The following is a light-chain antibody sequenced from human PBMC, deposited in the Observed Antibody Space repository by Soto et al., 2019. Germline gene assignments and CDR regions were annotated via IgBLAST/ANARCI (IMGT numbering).Light chain of an antibody. CDR1: QSVSIY. V-gene: IGKV3-11*01. J-gene: IGKJ5*01. Sequence: EIVLTQSPVTLSSSPGERATLSCRASQSVSIYLAWYQQKPGQAPGLLIYDASNRATGVPARFSGSGSGTDFTLTISSLEPEDFAVYYCQHRKDWQVTFGQGTRLEIK. CDR2: DAS. CDR3: QHRKDWQVT.